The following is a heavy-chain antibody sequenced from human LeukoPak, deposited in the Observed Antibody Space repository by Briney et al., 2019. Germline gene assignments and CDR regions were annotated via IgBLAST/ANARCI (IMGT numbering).Heavy chain of an antibody. CDR2: IRYDGSNK. J-gene: IGHJ4*02. V-gene: IGHV3-30*02. D-gene: IGHD6-6*01. CDR1: GFTFSSYG. CDR3: AKDVSLAAGPDY. Sequence: PGGSLRLSCAASGFTFSSYGMHWVRQAPGKGLEWVAFIRYDGSNKYYADSVKGRFTISRDNSKNTLYLQMNSLRVEDTAVYYCAKDVSLAAGPDYWGQGTLVTVSS.